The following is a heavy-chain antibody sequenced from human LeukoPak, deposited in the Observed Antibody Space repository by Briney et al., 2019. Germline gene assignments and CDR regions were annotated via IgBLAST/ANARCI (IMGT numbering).Heavy chain of an antibody. D-gene: IGHD3-10*01. CDR2: IYYSVST. CDR3: ARGLWFGDTPPGY. J-gene: IGHJ4*02. V-gene: IGHV4-59*01. CDR1: GGCISSSY. Sequence: SETLSLTRTVSGGCISSSYWSWIRQPPGKGLEWIGYIYYSVSTNYNPSLKSRVTISLATSTKQFSLNLRSVAAADTAVYYCARGLWFGDTPPGYWGQGTLVTVSS.